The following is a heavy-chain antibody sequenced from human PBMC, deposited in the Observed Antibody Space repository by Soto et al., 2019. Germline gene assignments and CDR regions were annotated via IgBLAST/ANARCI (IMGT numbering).Heavy chain of an antibody. V-gene: IGHV3-64*04. CDR2: ISSNGGST. J-gene: IGHJ4*02. CDR3: ARAIAVAGPVSYFDY. D-gene: IGHD6-19*01. CDR1: GFTFSNYA. Sequence: GGSLRLSCAASGFTFSNYAMHLIRQAQGKGLEYVSAISSNGGSTYYADSVKGRFTISRDNAKNSLYLQMNSLRAEDTAVYYCARAIAVAGPVSYFDYWGQGTLVTVSS.